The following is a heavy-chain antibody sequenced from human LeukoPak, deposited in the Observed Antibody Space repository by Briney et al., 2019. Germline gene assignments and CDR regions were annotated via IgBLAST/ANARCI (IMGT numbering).Heavy chain of an antibody. CDR3: ARDSVIGIGGY. CDR1: GFTFSTYS. CDR2: ISGSSGTI. D-gene: IGHD2-21*01. V-gene: IGHV3-48*02. Sequence: PGGSLRLSCVASGFTFSTYSMNWVRQAPGEGLEWLSYISGSSGTIYYADSAKGRFTVSRGNAKNSLYPQMNSLRDDDTAVYYCARDSVIGIGGYWGQGTLVTVSS. J-gene: IGHJ4*02.